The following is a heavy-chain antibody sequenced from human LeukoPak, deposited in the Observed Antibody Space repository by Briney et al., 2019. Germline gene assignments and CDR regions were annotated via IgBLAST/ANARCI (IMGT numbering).Heavy chain of an antibody. V-gene: IGHV1-18*01. CDR3: ARDAGYSSGFDY. J-gene: IGHJ4*02. CDR1: GYTFTSYG. Sequence: ASVTVSGTASGYTFTSYGISWVRQAPGQGLEWMGWISAYNGNTDYAQKLQGRVTMTTDTSTSTAYMELRSLRSDDTAVYYCARDAGYSSGFDYWGQGTLVTVSS. CDR2: ISAYNGNT. D-gene: IGHD6-19*01.